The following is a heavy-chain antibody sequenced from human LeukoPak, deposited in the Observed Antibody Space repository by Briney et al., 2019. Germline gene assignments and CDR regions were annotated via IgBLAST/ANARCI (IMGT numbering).Heavy chain of an antibody. Sequence: ASVKVSCQPSGYTFTGYYMHWVRQAPGQGLEWMGWINPNSGGTNYAQKFQGRVTMTRDTSISTAYMELSRLRSDDTAVYYCARDQDYYDSSGYFRFDPWGQGTLVTVS. D-gene: IGHD3-22*01. CDR2: INPNSGGT. J-gene: IGHJ5*02. CDR1: GYTFTGYY. V-gene: IGHV1-2*02. CDR3: ARDQDYYDSSGYFRFDP.